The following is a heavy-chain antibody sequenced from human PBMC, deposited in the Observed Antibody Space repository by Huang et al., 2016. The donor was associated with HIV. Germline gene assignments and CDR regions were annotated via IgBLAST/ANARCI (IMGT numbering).Heavy chain of an antibody. J-gene: IGHJ3*02. Sequence: QVQLVQSGSELKKPGASVKVSCKASGYTFTNYGVHWVRQAPGQGREWMGLINTDTGKPRDAQVRTGRFVFSLDTSVNTAYLQISSLKAADSAIYYCVRVRRVMDTYCVADCSTLEAFDIWGQGTVVTVSA. CDR3: VRVRRVMDTYCVADCSTLEAFDI. CDR2: INTDTGKP. V-gene: IGHV7-4-1*02. D-gene: IGHD2-21*02. CDR1: GYTFTNYG.